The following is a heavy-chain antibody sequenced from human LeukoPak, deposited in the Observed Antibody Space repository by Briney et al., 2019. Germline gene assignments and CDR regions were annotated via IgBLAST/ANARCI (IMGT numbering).Heavy chain of an antibody. CDR3: AKGRSSTSSYDY. V-gene: IGHV3-23*01. D-gene: IGHD2-2*01. Sequence: PGGSLRLSCAASGFTFSDHAMSWVRQAPGKGLEWVSFSGSGGSAYYPDSVKGRSTISRDKSKDTVFLQMNSLRAEDTAVYFCAKGRSSTSSYDYWGQGTLVTVSS. J-gene: IGHJ4*02. CDR2: SGSGGSA. CDR1: GFTFSDHA.